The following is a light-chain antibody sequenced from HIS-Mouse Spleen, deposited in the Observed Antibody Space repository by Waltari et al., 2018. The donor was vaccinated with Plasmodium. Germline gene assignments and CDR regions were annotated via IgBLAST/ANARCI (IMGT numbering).Light chain of an antibody. CDR3: YSTDSSGNHRV. Sequence: SYELTQPPSVSVSPGQTARITCSGDALPKKYAYWYQQKSGQAPVLVIYEDSKRPSGIPERFSGSSSGTRATLTISGAKVEDEADYYCYSTDSSGNHRVFGGGTKLTVL. CDR2: EDS. J-gene: IGLJ3*02. CDR1: ALPKKY. V-gene: IGLV3-10*01.